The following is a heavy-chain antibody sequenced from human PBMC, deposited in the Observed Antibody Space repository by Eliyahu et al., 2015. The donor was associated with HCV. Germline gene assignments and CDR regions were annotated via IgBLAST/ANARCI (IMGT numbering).Heavy chain of an antibody. Sequence: QVQLVQSGAEVKKPGASVKVSCKASGYTFTGYYMXWVXQAPGQGLEWMGWINPNSGGTNYAQKFQGRVTMTRDTSISTAYMELSRLRSDDTAVYYCARDQYCSSTSCYFSFGSGGTKYFQHWGQGTLVTVSS. CDR1: GYTFTGYY. V-gene: IGHV1-2*02. D-gene: IGHD2-2*01. J-gene: IGHJ1*01. CDR3: ARDQYCSSTSCYFSFGSGGTKYFQH. CDR2: INPNSGGT.